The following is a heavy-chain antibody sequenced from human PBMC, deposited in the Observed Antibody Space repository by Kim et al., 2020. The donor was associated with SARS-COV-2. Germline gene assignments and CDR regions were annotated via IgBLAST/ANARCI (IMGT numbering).Heavy chain of an antibody. J-gene: IGHJ4*02. CDR3: ARHSPARFLGVVIIWSYFDY. CDR2: IYYSGST. V-gene: IGHV4-39*01. D-gene: IGHD3-3*01. CDR1: GGSISSSSYY. Sequence: SETLSLTCTVSGGSISSSSYYWGWIRQPPGKGLEWIGSIYYSGSTYYNPSLKSRVTISVDTSKNQFSLKLSSVPAADTAVYYCARHSPARFLGVVIIWSYFDYWGQGPLVTVSS.